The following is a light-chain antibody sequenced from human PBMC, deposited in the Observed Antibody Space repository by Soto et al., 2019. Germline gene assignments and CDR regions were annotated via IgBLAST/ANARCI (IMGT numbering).Light chain of an antibody. CDR2: WAS. V-gene: IGKV4-1*01. CDR1: QSVLYSSNNKNY. CDR3: QQYYSTPRT. J-gene: IGKJ1*01. Sequence: DIVMTQSPDSLAVSLGERATINCKSSQSVLYSSNNKNYLAWYQQKPGQPPKLLIYWASTRESGVPGRFSGSGSGTDSTLTISSLQAEDVAVYYCQQYYSTPRTFGQGTKVEIK.